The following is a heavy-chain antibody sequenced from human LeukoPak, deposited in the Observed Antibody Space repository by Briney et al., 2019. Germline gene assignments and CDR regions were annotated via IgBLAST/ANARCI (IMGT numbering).Heavy chain of an antibody. Sequence: GGSLRLSCAASGFTVSTYSMNWVRQAPGKGLEWVSYIRASDSHISYAGSVKGRFTISTDSAKNSLYLQMNSLRDEDTAVYYCARDFEFAFDYWGQGILVTVSS. CDR2: IRASDSHI. D-gene: IGHD3-10*01. CDR3: ARDFEFAFDY. J-gene: IGHJ4*02. V-gene: IGHV3-48*02. CDR1: GFTVSTYS.